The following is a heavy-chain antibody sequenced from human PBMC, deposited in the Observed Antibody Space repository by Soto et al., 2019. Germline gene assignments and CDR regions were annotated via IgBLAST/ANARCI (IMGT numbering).Heavy chain of an antibody. CDR1: GGSISSGGYY. Sequence: TLSLTCTVSGGSISSGGYYWSWIRQHPGKGLEWIGYIYYSGSTYYNPSLKSRVTISVDTSKNQFPLKLSSVTAADTAVYYCARDFRSGYYFSYYYGMDVWGQETTVTV. D-gene: IGHD3-22*01. CDR2: IYYSGST. CDR3: ARDFRSGYYFSYYYGMDV. V-gene: IGHV4-31*03. J-gene: IGHJ6*02.